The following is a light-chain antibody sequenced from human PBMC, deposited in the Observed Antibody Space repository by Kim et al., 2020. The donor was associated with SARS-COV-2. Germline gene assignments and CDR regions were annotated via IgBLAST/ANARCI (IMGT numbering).Light chain of an antibody. CDR3: QVWDSSSDHWV. CDR2: YDS. J-gene: IGLJ3*02. V-gene: IGLV3-21*04. Sequence: APGQTARITCGGNNIGSKSVHWYQQKPGQAPVLVIYYDSDRPSGIPERFSGSNSGNTATLTISRVEAGDEAGYYCQVWDSSSDHWVFGGGTQLTVL. CDR1: NIGSKS.